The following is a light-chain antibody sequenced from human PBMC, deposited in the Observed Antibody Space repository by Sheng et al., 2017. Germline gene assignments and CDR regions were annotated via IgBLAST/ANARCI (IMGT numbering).Light chain of an antibody. J-gene: IGKJ1*01. Sequence: EIVLTQSPATVSLSPGERATLSCRASQSVSSSLAWYQQKPGQAPRLLMYAASNRATGIPARFSGSGSGTDFTLTISRLEPEDFAVYYCHQYGSSTETFGQGTKVEIK. V-gene: IGKV3-20*01. CDR1: QSVSSS. CDR2: AAS. CDR3: HQYGSSTET.